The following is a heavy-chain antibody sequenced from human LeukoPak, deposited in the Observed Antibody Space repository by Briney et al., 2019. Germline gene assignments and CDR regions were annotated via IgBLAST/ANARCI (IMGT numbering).Heavy chain of an antibody. CDR1: GFTFSDYY. J-gene: IGHJ4*02. D-gene: IGHD6-13*01. Sequence: KPGGSLRLSCAASGFTFSDYYMSWIRQAPGKGLEWVSYISSSGSTIYYADSVKGRFTISRDNAKNSLYLQMNSLRAEDTAVYYCASDSSSWYYFDYWGQGTLVTVPS. CDR2: ISSSGSTI. V-gene: IGHV3-11*04. CDR3: ASDSSSWYYFDY.